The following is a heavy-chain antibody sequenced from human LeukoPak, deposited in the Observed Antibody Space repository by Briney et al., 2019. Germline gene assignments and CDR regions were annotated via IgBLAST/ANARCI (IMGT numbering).Heavy chain of an antibody. CDR1: RFTFSSYA. CDR3: AKGRSAAMIEAAFDY. CDR2: ISGSGGRT. V-gene: IGHV3-23*01. D-gene: IGHD3-22*01. Sequence: GGSPRLSCAASRFTFSSYAMSWVRQAPGKGLEWVSVISGSGGRTYYEDSVKGRFTISRDTSKNTLYLQMNSLRAEDTAVYYCAKGRSAAMIEAAFDYWGQGTLVTVSS. J-gene: IGHJ4*02.